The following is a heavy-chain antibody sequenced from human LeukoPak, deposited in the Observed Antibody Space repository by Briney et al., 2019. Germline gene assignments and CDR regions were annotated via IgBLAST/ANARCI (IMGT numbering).Heavy chain of an antibody. CDR3: ARRLEYSGSKGVFDY. CDR1: GFTVTTNY. D-gene: IGHD1-26*01. J-gene: IGHJ4*02. V-gene: IGHV3-66*01. Sequence: GGSLRLSCAASGFTVTTNYMTCVRQAPGKGLEWVSIIYSGGHTDYADSVKGRFTISRDNSKNTPYLQMNSLRAEDTAVYYCARRLEYSGSKGVFDYWGQGTLVTVSS. CDR2: IYSGGHT.